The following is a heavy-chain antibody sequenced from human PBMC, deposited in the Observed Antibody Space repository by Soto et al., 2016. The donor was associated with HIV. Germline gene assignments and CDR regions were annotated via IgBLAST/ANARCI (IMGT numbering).Heavy chain of an antibody. Sequence: VQLVESGGGVVQPGRSLRLSCAASGFTFSSYAMHWVRQAPGKGLEWVAVISYDGSNKYYADSVKGRFTISRDNSKNTLYLQMNSLRAEDTAVYYCARGQQLLXVSDYWGQGTLVTVSS. D-gene: IGHD6-13*01. CDR3: ARGQQLLXVSDY. J-gene: IGHJ4*02. CDR1: GFTFSSYA. V-gene: IGHV3-30*04. CDR2: ISYDGSNK.